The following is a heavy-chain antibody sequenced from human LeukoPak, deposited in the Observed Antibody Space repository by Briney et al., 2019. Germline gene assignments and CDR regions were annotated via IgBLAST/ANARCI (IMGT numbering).Heavy chain of an antibody. CDR2: ISAYNGNT. CDR1: GYIFTGYG. CDR3: ARCDSSGYWYGMDV. D-gene: IGHD3-22*01. J-gene: IGHJ6*02. V-gene: IGHV1-18*01. Sequence: ASVKVSCKASGYIFTGYGIGWVRQAPGQGLEWMGWISAYNGNTDYAQKLQGRVTMTTDTSTSRAYMELRSLRSDDTAVYYCARCDSSGYWYGMDVWGQGTTVTVSS.